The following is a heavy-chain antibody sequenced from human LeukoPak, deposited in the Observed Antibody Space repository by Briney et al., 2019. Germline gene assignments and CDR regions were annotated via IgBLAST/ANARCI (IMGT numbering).Heavy chain of an antibody. D-gene: IGHD6-19*01. CDR1: GFIFSSSG. CDR3: AKDRFKSLAVAGTPSDY. J-gene: IGHJ4*02. CDR2: ISDIGGST. V-gene: IGHV3-23*01. Sequence: GGTLRLSCAASGFIFSSSGMSWVRQAPGKGLEWVSTISDIGGSTYYPDSVRGRFTISRDNSKNALYLQMNSLRAEDTAVYYCAKDRFKSLAVAGTPSDYWGQGTPVTVSS.